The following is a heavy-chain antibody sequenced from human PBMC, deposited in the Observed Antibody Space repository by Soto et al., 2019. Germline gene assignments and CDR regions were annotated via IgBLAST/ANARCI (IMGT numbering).Heavy chain of an antibody. V-gene: IGHV3-23*01. Sequence: EVQLLESGGGLVQPGESLRLSCAASGFTFSSYSMSWVRQAPGKGLEWVSVISGSDDSTYYADSVKGRFTISRDNSKNTLYLQMNSVIAEDTAVYYCAKSSCSSTFDYWGQGTLVTVS. D-gene: IGHD2-15*01. CDR2: ISGSDDST. CDR3: AKSSCSSTFDY. J-gene: IGHJ4*02. CDR1: GFTFSSYS.